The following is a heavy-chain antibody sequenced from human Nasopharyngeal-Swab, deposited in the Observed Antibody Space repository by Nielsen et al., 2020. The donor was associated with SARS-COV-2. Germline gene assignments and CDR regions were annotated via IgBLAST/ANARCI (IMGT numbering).Heavy chain of an antibody. V-gene: IGHV1-2*02. CDR2: INPNSGGT. CDR3: AREKTRSVTIFGVVIA. D-gene: IGHD3-3*01. CDR1: GYTFTGYY. J-gene: IGHJ4*02. Sequence: ASVKVSCKASGYTFTGYYMHWVRQAPGQGLEWMGWINPNSGGTNYAQKFQGRVTMTRDTSINTAYMELSRLRSDDTAVYYCAREKTRSVTIFGVVIAWGQGTLVTVSS.